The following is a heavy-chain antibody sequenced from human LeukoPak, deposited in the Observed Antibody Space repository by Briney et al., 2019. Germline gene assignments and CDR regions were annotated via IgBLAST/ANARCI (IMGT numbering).Heavy chain of an antibody. J-gene: IGHJ6*03. V-gene: IGHV1-69*05. D-gene: IGHD2-15*01. CDR3: ARADHCSGGSCYSDYYYYYYMDV. Sequence: SVKVSCKASGGTFSSYAISWVRQAPGQGLEWMGGIIPIFGTANYAQKFQGRVTITTDESTSTAYMELSSPRSEDTAVYYCARADHCSGGSCYSDYYYYYYMDVWGKGTTVTVSS. CDR2: IIPIFGTA. CDR1: GGTFSSYA.